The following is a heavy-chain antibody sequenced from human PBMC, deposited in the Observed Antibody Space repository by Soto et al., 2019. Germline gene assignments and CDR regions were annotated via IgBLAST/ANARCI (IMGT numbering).Heavy chain of an antibody. V-gene: IGHV4-38-2*02. CDR1: GYSISSCYY. J-gene: IGHJ6*02. D-gene: IGHD3-10*01. Sequence: SETLSLTCAVSGYSISSCYYWGWIRQPPGKGLEWIGSIYHSGSTYYNPSLKSRVTISVDTSKNQFSLKLSSVTAADTAVYYCARDRAGLAVWGQGTTVTVSS. CDR3: ARDRAGLAV. CDR2: IYHSGST.